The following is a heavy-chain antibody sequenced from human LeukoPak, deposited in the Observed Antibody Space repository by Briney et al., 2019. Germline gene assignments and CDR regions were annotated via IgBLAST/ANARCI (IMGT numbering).Heavy chain of an antibody. J-gene: IGHJ4*02. D-gene: IGHD3-3*01. CDR3: AKSTVHYDFPSGYFDY. V-gene: IGHV3-23*01. CDR2: ISGSGGST. Sequence: GGSLRLSCAASGFTFSSYAMSWVRQAPGKGLEWVSAISGSGGSTYYADSVKGRFTISRDNSKNTLYLQMNSLRAEDTAVYYCAKSTVHYDFPSGYFDYWGQGTLVTVSS. CDR1: GFTFSSYA.